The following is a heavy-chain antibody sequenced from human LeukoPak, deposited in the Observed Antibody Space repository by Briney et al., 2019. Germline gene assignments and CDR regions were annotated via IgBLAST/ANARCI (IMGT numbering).Heavy chain of an antibody. J-gene: IGHJ5*02. CDR1: GDSVSSNSAA. CDR3: ARDPVGYCSGGSCWTRGWFDP. CDR2: TYYRSKWYN. Sequence: SQTLSLTCVISGDSVSSNSAAWNWIRQSPSRGLEWLGRTYYRSKWYNDYAVSVKSRITINPDTSKNQFSLQLNSVTPEDTAVYYCARDPVGYCSGGSCWTRGWFDPWGQGTLVTVSS. D-gene: IGHD2-15*01. V-gene: IGHV6-1*01.